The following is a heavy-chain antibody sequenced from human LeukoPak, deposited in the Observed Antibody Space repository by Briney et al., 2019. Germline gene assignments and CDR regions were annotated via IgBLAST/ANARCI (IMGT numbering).Heavy chain of an antibody. J-gene: IGHJ4*02. V-gene: IGHV3-15*01. Sequence: PGGSLRLSCAASGFTFSNAWMSWVRQAPGKGLEWVGRIKSKTDGGTTDYAAPVKGRFTISRDDSKNTLYLQMSSLKTEDTAVYYCTTDTEQWLVPFDYWGQGTLVTVSS. CDR3: TTDTEQWLVPFDY. D-gene: IGHD6-19*01. CDR2: IKSKTDGGTT. CDR1: GFTFSNAW.